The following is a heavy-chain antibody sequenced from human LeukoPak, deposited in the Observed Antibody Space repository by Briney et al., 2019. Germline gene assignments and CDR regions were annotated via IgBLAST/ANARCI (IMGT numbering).Heavy chain of an antibody. Sequence: PSETLSLTCTVSGGSISSSSYYWGWIRQPPGKGLEWIGSIYYSGSTYYNPSLKSRVTISVDTSKNQFSLKLSSVTAADTAVYYCARVNTMVRGAFPDYWGQGILVTVSS. D-gene: IGHD3-10*01. CDR3: ARVNTMVRGAFPDY. CDR1: GGSISSSSYY. J-gene: IGHJ4*02. V-gene: IGHV4-39*07. CDR2: IYYSGST.